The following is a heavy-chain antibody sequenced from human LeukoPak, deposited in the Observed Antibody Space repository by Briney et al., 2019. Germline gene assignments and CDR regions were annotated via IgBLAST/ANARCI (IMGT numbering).Heavy chain of an antibody. CDR3: ARDTGYCSGGSCFYGMDV. D-gene: IGHD2-15*01. CDR2: IYHSGST. Sequence: PSETLSLTCAVSGGSISSGGYSWSWIRQPPGTGLEWIGYIYHSGSTYYNPSLKSRVTISVDRSKNQFSLKLSSVTAADTAVYYCARDTGYCSGGSCFYGMDVWGQGTTVTVSS. V-gene: IGHV4-30-2*01. CDR1: GGSISSGGYS. J-gene: IGHJ6*02.